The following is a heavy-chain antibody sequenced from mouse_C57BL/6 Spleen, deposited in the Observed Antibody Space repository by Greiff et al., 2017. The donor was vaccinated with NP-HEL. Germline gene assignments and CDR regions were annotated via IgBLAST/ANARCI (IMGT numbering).Heavy chain of an antibody. D-gene: IGHD2-12*01. J-gene: IGHJ3*01. V-gene: IGHV1-15*01. CDR2: IDPETGGT. CDR1: GYTFTDYE. Sequence: QVQLQQSGAELVRPGASVTLSCKASGYTFTDYEMHWVKQTPVHGLEWIGAIDPETGGTAYNQKFKGKAILTADKSSSTAYMELRSLTSEDSAVYYCTRVYASWFAYWGQGTLVTVSA. CDR3: TRVYASWFAY.